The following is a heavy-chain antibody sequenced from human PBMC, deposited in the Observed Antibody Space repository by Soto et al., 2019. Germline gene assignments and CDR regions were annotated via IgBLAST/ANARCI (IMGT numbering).Heavy chain of an antibody. CDR1: GYTFTSYG. D-gene: IGHD2-15*01. J-gene: IGHJ3*01. Sequence: QVQMVQSGAEVKKPGASVQVSCKASGYTFTSYGISWVRQAPGQGLEWMGWITAYNGDTNYAQKLHGRVTMTTDTSTNTAYMELRSLRSDDTAVYYCARCSGGTCYASYAFDFWCEGTMVTVSS. CDR2: ITAYNGDT. V-gene: IGHV1-18*01. CDR3: ARCSGGTCYASYAFDF.